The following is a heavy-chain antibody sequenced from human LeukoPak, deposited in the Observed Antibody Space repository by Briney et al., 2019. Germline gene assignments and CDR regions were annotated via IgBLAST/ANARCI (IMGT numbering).Heavy chain of an antibody. J-gene: IGHJ4*02. D-gene: IGHD3-16*02. Sequence: PSGTLSLTCAVSGASMSSNNYWSWVRQPPGKGLEWIGQIYYTGSTNYNPSLKSRLTISLDKSRNQFSLNLNSVNAADTAMYYCARYDVWGTYRAFDYWGQGTLVTVSS. CDR2: IYYTGST. CDR1: GASMSSNNY. CDR3: ARYDVWGTYRAFDY. V-gene: IGHV4-4*02.